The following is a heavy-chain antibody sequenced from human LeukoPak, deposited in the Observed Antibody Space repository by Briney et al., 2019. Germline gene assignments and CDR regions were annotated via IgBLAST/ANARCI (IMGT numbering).Heavy chain of an antibody. CDR3: TRWPYGDYDFDY. CDR1: GYTFTSYG. V-gene: IGHV1-18*01. D-gene: IGHD4-17*01. J-gene: IGHJ4*02. Sequence: ASVKVSCKASGYTFTSYGISWVRQAPGQGLEWMGWISAYNGNTNYAQKLQGRVTMTTDTSTSTAYMELRSLRSDDTAVYYCTRWPYGDYDFDYWGQGTLVTVSS. CDR2: ISAYNGNT.